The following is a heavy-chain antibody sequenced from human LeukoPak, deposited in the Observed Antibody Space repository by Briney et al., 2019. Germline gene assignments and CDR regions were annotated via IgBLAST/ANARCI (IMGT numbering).Heavy chain of an antibody. V-gene: IGHV5-51*01. Sequence: GESPKISCMGSGYPFSNYWIGWVRQMPGKGLECMGIIYPSDSNIKYTPSFQGQVTISVDKSISTAYLQWSSLKASDTAIYYCVRRGASSWYGDDAFDMWGQGTMVTVSS. CDR3: VRRGASSWYGDDAFDM. D-gene: IGHD6-13*01. CDR1: GYPFSNYW. CDR2: IYPSDSNI. J-gene: IGHJ3*02.